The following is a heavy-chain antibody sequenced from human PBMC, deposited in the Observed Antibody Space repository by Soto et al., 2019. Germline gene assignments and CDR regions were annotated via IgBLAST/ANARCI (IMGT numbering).Heavy chain of an antibody. CDR3: ARHDAHRSPPLGFHI. V-gene: IGHV4-39*01. Sequence: QVQLQESGPRLVKPSETLTLKCTVSNGSVSSDKYLWGWIRQPPGKGLEWVASIRYGGATSGTTVYNPSPGGRLTISLDTSADQVSRRLTSVTATDTAVYYCARHDAHRSPPLGFHIWGQGTLVTVSS. CDR2: IRYGGATSGTT. J-gene: IGHJ3*02. CDR1: NGSVSSDKYL. D-gene: IGHD2-8*01.